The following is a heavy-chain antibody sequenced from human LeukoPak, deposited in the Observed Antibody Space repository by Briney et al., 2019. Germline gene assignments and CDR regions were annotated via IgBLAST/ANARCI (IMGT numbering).Heavy chain of an antibody. J-gene: IGHJ6*02. CDR2: ISAYNGNT. CDR3: ARRRGYSYGYYYYGMDV. Sequence: GASVKVSCKASGYTFTSYGISWVRQAPGQGLEWMGWISAYNGNTNYAQKLQGRVTMTTDTSTSTVYMELSSLRSEDTAVYYCARRRGYSYGYYYYGMDVWGQGTTVTVSS. V-gene: IGHV1-18*01. D-gene: IGHD5-18*01. CDR1: GYTFTSYG.